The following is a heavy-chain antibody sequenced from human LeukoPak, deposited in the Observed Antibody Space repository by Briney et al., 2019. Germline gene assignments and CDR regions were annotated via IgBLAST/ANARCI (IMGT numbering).Heavy chain of an antibody. Sequence: GASVKVSCKASGYTFSSYGISWVRQAPGQGLEWMGWISAYNGNTNYAQKFQGRVTMTTETSTSTAYMELRSLRSDDTAVYYCARDSPIVVPAAAHYWGQGTLVTVSS. CDR2: ISAYNGNT. CDR1: GYTFSSYG. J-gene: IGHJ4*02. CDR3: ARDSPIVVPAAAHY. V-gene: IGHV1-18*04. D-gene: IGHD2-2*01.